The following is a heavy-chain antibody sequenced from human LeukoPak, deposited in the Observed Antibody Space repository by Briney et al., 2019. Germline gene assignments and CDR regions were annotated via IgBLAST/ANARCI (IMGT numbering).Heavy chain of an antibody. V-gene: IGHV3-7*01. CDR1: GFSLSNYW. J-gene: IGHJ4*02. CDR2: IKQDGSEK. D-gene: IGHD3-22*01. Sequence: PGGSLRLSCAASGFSLSNYWMSWVRQAPGKGLEWVANIKQDGSEKYYVDSVKGRFTISRDNAKNSLYLQMNSLRAEDTAVYYCARVSTPYYYDSSGYYTELFDYWGQGTLVTVSS. CDR3: ARVSTPYYYDSSGYYTELFDY.